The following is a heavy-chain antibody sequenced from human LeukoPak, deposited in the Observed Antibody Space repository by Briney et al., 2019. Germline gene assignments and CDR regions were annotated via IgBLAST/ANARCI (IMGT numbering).Heavy chain of an antibody. V-gene: IGHV4-30-2*01. J-gene: IGHJ6*02. CDR1: GGSISSGGYS. CDR3: ARSSGYSYGYNYYYGMDV. CDR2: IYHSGST. D-gene: IGHD5-18*01. Sequence: SETLSLTCAVSGGSISSGGYSWSWIRQPPGKGLEWIGYIYHSGSTYYNPSLKSRVTISVDRSKNQFSLKLSSVTAAGTAVYYCARSSGYSYGYNYYYGMDVWGQGTTVTVSS.